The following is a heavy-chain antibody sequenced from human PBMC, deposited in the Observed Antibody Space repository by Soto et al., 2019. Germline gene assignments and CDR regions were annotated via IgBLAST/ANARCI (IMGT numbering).Heavy chain of an antibody. CDR3: ARSPPAMLSPNI. Sequence: SETLSLTCHVSGASISSGYWNWIRQPPGQGLEWIGYLDYSGSTSYNPTLKSRATISGETSKNQISLKLSSVTAADTAVYYCARSPPAMLSPNIWGLGTLVTV. J-gene: IGHJ4*02. CDR2: LDYSGST. D-gene: IGHD3-16*02. V-gene: IGHV4-59*12. CDR1: GASISSGY.